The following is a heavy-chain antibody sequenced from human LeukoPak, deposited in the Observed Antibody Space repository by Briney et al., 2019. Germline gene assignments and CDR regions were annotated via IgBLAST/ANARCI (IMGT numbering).Heavy chain of an antibody. CDR2: IKQDGSER. D-gene: IGHD1-1*01. V-gene: IGHV3-7*01. CDR1: GFTFSSYW. J-gene: IGHJ4*02. CDR3: ARCTTGRTFGSLREIKRSREIDF. Sequence: PGRSLRLSCAASGFTFSSYWMSWVRQAPGKGLEWVANIKQDGSERNSVDSVKGRFTISRDNAKNSLYLQMNSLRVEDTAVYYCARCTTGRTFGSLREIKRSREIDFWGQGTLVTVSS.